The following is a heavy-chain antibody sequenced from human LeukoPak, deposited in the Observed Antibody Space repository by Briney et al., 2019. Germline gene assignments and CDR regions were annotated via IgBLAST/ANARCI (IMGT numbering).Heavy chain of an antibody. D-gene: IGHD6-13*01. CDR3: ARSSTWDYYYGMDV. J-gene: IGHJ6*02. CDR2: IHTSGST. Sequence: SETLSLTCTVSGGSISSYYWNWIRQPAGKGLEWIGRIHTSGSTNYNPSLKSRVTMSVDTSKNQFSLKLGSVTAADTAVYYCARSSTWDYYYGMDVWGQGTTVTVSS. CDR1: GGSISSYY. V-gene: IGHV4-4*07.